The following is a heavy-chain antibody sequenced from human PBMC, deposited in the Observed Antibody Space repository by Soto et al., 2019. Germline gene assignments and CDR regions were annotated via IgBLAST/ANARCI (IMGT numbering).Heavy chain of an antibody. J-gene: IGHJ4*02. D-gene: IGHD4-17*01. V-gene: IGHV3-23*01. Sequence: EVQLLESGGDLVQPGRSLRLSRAASGFTFSGYAMSWVRQAPGKGLEWVSVIHGGGNSAYYADSVKGRFTISRDNSKNTLYLQMSSLRGEDTAVYYCAKNSGRVTTSWHFDDWGQGTLVTVSS. CDR2: IHGGGNSA. CDR3: AKNSGRVTTSWHFDD. CDR1: GFTFSGYA.